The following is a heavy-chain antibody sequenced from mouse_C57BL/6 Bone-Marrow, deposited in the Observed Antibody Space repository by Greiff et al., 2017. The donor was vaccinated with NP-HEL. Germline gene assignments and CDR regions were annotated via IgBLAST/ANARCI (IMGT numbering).Heavy chain of an antibody. CDR3: ARMDGYPYYAMDY. CDR2: IYPGDGDT. D-gene: IGHD2-3*01. V-gene: IGHV1-82*01. J-gene: IGHJ4*01. CDR1: GYAFSSSW. Sequence: VQLQQSGPELVKPGASVKISCKASGYAFSSSWMNWVKQRPGKGLEWIGRIYPGDGDTNYNGKFKGKATLTADKSSSTAYMQLSSLTSEDSAVYFCARMDGYPYYAMDYWRQGTSVTVSS.